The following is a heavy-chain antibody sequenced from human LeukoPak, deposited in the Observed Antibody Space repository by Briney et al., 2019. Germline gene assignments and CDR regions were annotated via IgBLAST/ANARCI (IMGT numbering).Heavy chain of an antibody. V-gene: IGHV3-23*01. CDR2: ISGSGGST. CDR3: AKDRAGRTGWYYFDS. Sequence: PGGSLRLSCAASGFTFSSYAMSWVRQAPGKVLEWVSAISGSGGSTYYADSVKGRFTISRDNSKNTLYLQMNSLRAEDTAGYFCAKDRAGRTGWYYFDSWGQGTLVTVSA. J-gene: IGHJ4*02. D-gene: IGHD6-19*01. CDR1: GFTFSSYA.